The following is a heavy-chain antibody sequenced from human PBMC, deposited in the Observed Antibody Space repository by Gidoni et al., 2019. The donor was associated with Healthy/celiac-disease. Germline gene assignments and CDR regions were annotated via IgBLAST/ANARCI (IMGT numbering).Heavy chain of an antibody. J-gene: IGHJ4*02. Sequence: GSGGSTYYADSVKGRFTISRDNSKNTLYLQMNSLRAEDTAVYYCAKDPPGDYWGQGTLVTVSS. CDR3: AKDPPGDY. CDR2: GSGGST. V-gene: IGHV3-23*01.